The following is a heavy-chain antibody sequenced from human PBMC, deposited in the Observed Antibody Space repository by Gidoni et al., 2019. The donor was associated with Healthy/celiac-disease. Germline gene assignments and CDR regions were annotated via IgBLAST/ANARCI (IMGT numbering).Heavy chain of an antibody. CDR2: IDHSGST. CDR3: ARDDIVVIPAAYAFDI. D-gene: IGHD2-2*01. J-gene: IGHJ3*02. V-gene: IGHV4-34*01. CDR1: GGSFIGYY. Sequence: QVHLQQWGAGLLKPSETLSLTCAVYGGSFIGYYWSWIRQPPGKWLEWIGEIDHSGSTNYNPSLKSRVTISVDTSKNQFSLKLSSVTAADTAVYYCARDDIVVIPAAYAFDIWGQGTMVTVSS.